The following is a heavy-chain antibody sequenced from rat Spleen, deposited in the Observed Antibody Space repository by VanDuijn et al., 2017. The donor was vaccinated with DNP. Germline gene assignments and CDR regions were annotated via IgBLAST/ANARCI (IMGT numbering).Heavy chain of an antibody. D-gene: IGHD3-2*01. CDR3: AKDLQWYAMNA. CDR1: GFTFSSYW. J-gene: IGHJ4*01. CDR2: INTDGGSS. V-gene: IGHV5-58*01. Sequence: EVQLVETGGGLVQSGRSLKLSCVASGFTFSSYWMFWIRQAPGKGLEWVASINTDGGSSVYRDSVKGRFTISRDNAENTVYLQMNSLRSEDTATYYCAKDLQWYAMNAWGQGTSVSVSS.